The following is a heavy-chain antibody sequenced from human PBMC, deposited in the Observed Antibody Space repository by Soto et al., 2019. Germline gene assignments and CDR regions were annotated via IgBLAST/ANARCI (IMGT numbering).Heavy chain of an antibody. Sequence: ASVKVSCKTSGYPFTDYYLHWVRQAPGQGPEWMGWINPNNGGTNYAQRFQGRVTMTRDTSISTAYMEVSRLRSDDTAMYYCARDNPIAVAGRGFQYFQHWGQGTLVTVSS. CDR3: ARDNPIAVAGRGFQYFQH. V-gene: IGHV1-2*02. CDR1: GYPFTDYY. D-gene: IGHD6-19*01. J-gene: IGHJ1*01. CDR2: INPNNGGT.